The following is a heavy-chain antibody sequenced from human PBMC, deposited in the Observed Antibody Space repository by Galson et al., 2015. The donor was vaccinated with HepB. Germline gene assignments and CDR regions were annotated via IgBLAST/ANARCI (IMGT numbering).Heavy chain of an antibody. Sequence: SLRLSCAASGFTFSSYSMNWVRQAPGKGLEWVSSISSSSSYIYYADSVKGRFTISRDNAKNSLYLQMNSLRAEDTAVYYCAREGVPVAGGFDPWGQGTLVTVSS. CDR2: ISSSSSYI. J-gene: IGHJ5*02. CDR1: GFTFSSYS. CDR3: AREGVPVAGGFDP. V-gene: IGHV3-21*01. D-gene: IGHD6-19*01.